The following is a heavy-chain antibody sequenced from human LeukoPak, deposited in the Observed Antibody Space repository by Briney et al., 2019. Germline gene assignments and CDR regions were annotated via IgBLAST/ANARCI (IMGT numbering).Heavy chain of an antibody. CDR1: GFTFSSYN. V-gene: IGHV3-21*01. J-gene: IGHJ4*02. CDR2: ISSSSSYI. Sequence: GGSLRLSCAASGFTFSSYNMNWVRQAPGKGLEWVSSISSSSSYIYYADSVKGRFTISRDNAKNSLHLQMNSLRAEDTAVYYCARGTGYYYDSSGYLDYWGQGTLVTVSS. D-gene: IGHD3-22*01. CDR3: ARGTGYYYDSSGYLDY.